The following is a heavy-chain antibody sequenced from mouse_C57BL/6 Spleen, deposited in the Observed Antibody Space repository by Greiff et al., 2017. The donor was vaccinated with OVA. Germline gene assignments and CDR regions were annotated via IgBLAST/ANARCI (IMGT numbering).Heavy chain of an antibody. Sequence: EVQLQQSGPELVKPGASVKIPCKASGYTFTDYNMDWVKQSHGKSLEWIGDINPNNGGTIYNQKFKGKATLTVDKSSSTAYMELRSLTAEDTAVYYRARWDYSNYWYFDVWGTGTTVTVSS. CDR3: ARWDYSNYWYFDV. CDR2: INPNNGGT. CDR1: GYTFTDYN. J-gene: IGHJ1*03. D-gene: IGHD2-5*01. V-gene: IGHV1-18*01.